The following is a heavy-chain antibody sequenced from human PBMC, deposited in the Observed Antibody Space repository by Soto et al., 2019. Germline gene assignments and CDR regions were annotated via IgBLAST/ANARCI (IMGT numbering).Heavy chain of an antibody. CDR2: INDRGSI. CDR1: GGSFSGYY. CDR3: ARESHDILTGPPWVWYFDL. J-gene: IGHJ2*01. D-gene: IGHD3-9*01. V-gene: IGHV4-34*01. Sequence: QVQLQQWGAGPLRPLETLSLTCGVSGGSFSGYYWAWIHQSPGKGLEWIGQINDRGSINYNPSLKSRVSISVDTSKNHYSVNLRSVTAADTAVYYCARESHDILTGPPWVWYFDLWGRGTLVTVSS.